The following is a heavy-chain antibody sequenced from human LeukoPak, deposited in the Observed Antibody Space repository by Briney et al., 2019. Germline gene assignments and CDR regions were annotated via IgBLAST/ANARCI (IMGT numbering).Heavy chain of an antibody. D-gene: IGHD2-2*01. CDR1: GYTFTGYY. CDR2: INPSSGDT. V-gene: IGHV1-2*02. CDR3: AREGYCSSTSCPIYYMDV. Sequence: ASVKVSCKASGYTFTGYYMHWVRQAPGQGLEWMGWINPSSGDTNYAQKFQGRVTMTRDTSISTAYMELSRLRSDDTALYYCAREGYCSSTSCPIYYMDVWGKGTAVTVSS. J-gene: IGHJ6*03.